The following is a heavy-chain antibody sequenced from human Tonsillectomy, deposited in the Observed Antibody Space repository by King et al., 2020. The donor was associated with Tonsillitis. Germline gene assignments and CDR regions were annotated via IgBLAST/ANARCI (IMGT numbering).Heavy chain of an antibody. V-gene: IGHV3-23*04. J-gene: IGHJ4*02. Sequence: VQLVESGGGLVQPGGSLRLSCAASGFTFSNYAMSWVRQAPGKGLEWVSTISGSGGSTYYADSVKGRFTISRDNSKNTLYLQLNSLRDEHTAVYYCAKALGDLDGVFDYWGQGTLVTVSS. D-gene: IGHD3-10*01. CDR3: AKALGDLDGVFDY. CDR1: GFTFSNYA. CDR2: ISGSGGST.